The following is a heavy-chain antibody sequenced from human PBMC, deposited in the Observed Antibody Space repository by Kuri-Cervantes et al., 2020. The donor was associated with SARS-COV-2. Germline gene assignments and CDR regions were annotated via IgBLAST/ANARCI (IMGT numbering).Heavy chain of an antibody. Sequence: GESLKISCAASGFTFSDYYMSWIRQAPGKGLEWVSYISSSSSYTNYADSVKGRFTVSRDNAKNSLYLQMNSLRDEDTAVYYCARESRDAYNLGSFDLWGRGTLVTVSS. CDR3: ARESRDAYNLGSFDL. J-gene: IGHJ2*01. D-gene: IGHD5-24*01. CDR1: GFTFSDYY. V-gene: IGHV3-11*06. CDR2: ISSSSSYT.